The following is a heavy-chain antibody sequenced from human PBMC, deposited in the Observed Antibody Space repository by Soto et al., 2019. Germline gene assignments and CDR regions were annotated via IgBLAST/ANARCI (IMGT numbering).Heavy chain of an antibody. J-gene: IGHJ6*02. D-gene: IGHD3-3*01. CDR3: ARDVTYYDFWSGYYGYYGMDV. CDR2: IYYSGST. Sequence: SETLSLTCTVSGGSISSYYWSWIRQPPGKGLAWIGYIYYSGSTNYNPSLKSRVTISVDTSKNQFYLKLSSVTAADTAVYYCARDVTYYDFWSGYYGYYGMDVWGQGTTVT. V-gene: IGHV4-59*01. CDR1: GGSISSYY.